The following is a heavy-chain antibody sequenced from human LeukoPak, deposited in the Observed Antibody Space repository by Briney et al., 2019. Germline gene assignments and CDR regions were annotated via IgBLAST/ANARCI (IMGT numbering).Heavy chain of an antibody. CDR3: ASYSSSLEYFHP. J-gene: IGHJ1*01. D-gene: IGHD6-13*01. V-gene: IGHV4-59*01. Sequence: SETLSLTCTVSGGSIRGYYWSWIRQPPGKGLEWIAYINYSGSTNYNPSLKSRVAISVDTSKNQFSLKLSSVTAAGTAVYYCASYSSSLEYFHPWGQGTLVTVSS. CDR1: GGSIRGYY. CDR2: INYSGST.